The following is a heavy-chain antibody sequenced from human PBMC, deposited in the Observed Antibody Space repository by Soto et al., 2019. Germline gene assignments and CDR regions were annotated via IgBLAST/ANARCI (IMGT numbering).Heavy chain of an antibody. CDR3: AREGSYWNDVGPD. CDR1: GFIFSTYG. V-gene: IGHV3-21*01. Sequence: GGSLRLSCSVSGFIFSTYGMNWVRQSPGKGLEWVSSISSSRSYIYYADSVRGRFTISRDNAKELLFLQMNSLRAEDTAVYYCAREGSYWNDVGPDWGQGTLVTVSS. J-gene: IGHJ4*02. CDR2: ISSSRSYI. D-gene: IGHD1-1*01.